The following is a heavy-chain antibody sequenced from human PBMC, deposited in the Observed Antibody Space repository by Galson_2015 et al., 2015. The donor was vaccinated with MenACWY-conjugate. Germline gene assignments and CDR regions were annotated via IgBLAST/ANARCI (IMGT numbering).Heavy chain of an antibody. CDR2: IYWDDDR. CDR3: AHRRSPEQGDWFDS. V-gene: IGHV2-5*02. D-gene: IGHD1-14*01. Sequence: PALVTPTQTLTLTCTFSGISLSTSREAVGWIRQPPGKALEWLAIIYWDDDRHYIPSLSSRLTITKDTSKNQVVLTMTNMDPVDTATYYCAHRRSPEQGDWFDSWGQGVLVTVSS. CDR1: GISLSTSREA. J-gene: IGHJ5*01.